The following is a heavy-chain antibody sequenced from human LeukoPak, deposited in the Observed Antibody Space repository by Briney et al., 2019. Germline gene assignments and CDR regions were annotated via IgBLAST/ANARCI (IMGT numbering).Heavy chain of an antibody. CDR3: AREIRETPNYFDQ. Sequence: GASVKVSCKASGYTFTSYGISWVRQAPGQGLEWMGIINPTYGSTTYAQKFQGRVTMTRDTPTSTVYMELSSLRSEDTAVYYCAREIRETPNYFDQWGQGTLVTVSS. V-gene: IGHV1-46*01. CDR1: GYTFTSYG. CDR2: INPTYGST. J-gene: IGHJ4*02. D-gene: IGHD4-23*01.